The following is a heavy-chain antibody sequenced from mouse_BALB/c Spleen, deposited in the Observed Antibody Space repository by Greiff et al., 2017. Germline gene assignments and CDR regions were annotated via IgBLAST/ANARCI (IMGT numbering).Heavy chain of an antibody. CDR2: INSNGGST. Sequence: EVKLVESGGGLVQPGGSLKLSCAASGFTFSSYGMPWVRQTPDKRLELFATINSNGGSTYYPDSVKGRFTISRDNAKNTLYLQMSSLKSEDTAVYYVARGGIYYDYDGFAYWGQGTLVTVSA. CDR3: ARGGIYYDYDGFAY. CDR1: GFTFSSYG. V-gene: IGHV5-6-3*01. J-gene: IGHJ3*01. D-gene: IGHD2-4*01.